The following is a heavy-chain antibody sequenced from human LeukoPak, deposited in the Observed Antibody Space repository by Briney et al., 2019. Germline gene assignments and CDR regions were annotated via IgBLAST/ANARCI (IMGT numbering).Heavy chain of an antibody. CDR1: GYTFREYG. D-gene: IGHD6-19*01. CDR2: ISTYNGDT. J-gene: IGHJ5*01. CDR3: ARDPSNTSGWYIWFDF. V-gene: IGHV1-18*04. Sequence: ASVKVSCKASGYTFREYGISWVRQAPGQGLEWMAWISTYNGDTEYAQKLHGRFTLTSDASTNTVCMELRALTSDDTAVYYCARDPSNTSGWYIWFDFWGQGTLVTVSS.